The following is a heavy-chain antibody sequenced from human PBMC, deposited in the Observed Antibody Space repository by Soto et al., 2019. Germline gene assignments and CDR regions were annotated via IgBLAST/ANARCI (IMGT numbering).Heavy chain of an antibody. V-gene: IGHV3-48*03. CDR1: GFTFSSYE. CDR2: ISSSGSTI. J-gene: IGHJ4*02. D-gene: IGHD6-6*01. Sequence: EVQLVESGGGLVQPGGSLRLSCAASGFTFSSYEMNWVRQAPGKGLEWVSYISSSGSTIYYADSVKGRFTISRDNAKNALYLQMNSLRAEDTAVYYCARGGYSSSSFDYWGQGPLVTVSA. CDR3: ARGGYSSSSFDY.